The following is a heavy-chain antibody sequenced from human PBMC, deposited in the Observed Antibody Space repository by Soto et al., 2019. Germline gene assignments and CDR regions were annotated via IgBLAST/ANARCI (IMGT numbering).Heavy chain of an antibody. CDR1: GGSISSSSYY. D-gene: IGHD4-17*01. V-gene: IGHV4-39*01. J-gene: IGHJ5*02. CDR2: IYYSWST. Sequence: QLQLQESGPGLVKPSETLSLTCTVSGGSISSSSYYWVWIRPPPGKGLEWIGSIYYSWSTYYNPSLKSRVTISVDTSKNQFPLKLSSVTAADTAVYYCARHPSDYGDYVEWFDPWGQGTLVTFSS. CDR3: ARHPSDYGDYVEWFDP.